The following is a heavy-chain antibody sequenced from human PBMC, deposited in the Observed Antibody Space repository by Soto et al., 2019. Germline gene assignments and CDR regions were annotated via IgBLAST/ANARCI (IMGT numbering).Heavy chain of an antibody. D-gene: IGHD6-13*01. CDR3: ASQYSWYEVHYYYYMDV. CDR2: MNPNSGNT. CDR1: GYTFTSYD. Sequence: ASVKVSCKASGYTFTSYDINWVRQATGQGLEWMGWMNPNSGNTGYAQKFQGRVTMTRNTSISTAYMELSSLRSEDTAVYYCASQYSWYEVHYYYYMDVWGKGTTVTVSS. J-gene: IGHJ6*03. V-gene: IGHV1-8*01.